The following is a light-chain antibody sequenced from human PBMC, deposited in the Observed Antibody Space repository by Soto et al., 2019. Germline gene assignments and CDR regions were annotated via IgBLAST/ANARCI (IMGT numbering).Light chain of an antibody. CDR2: GNN. V-gene: IGLV1-44*01. CDR3: AAWDDIRNCVV. J-gene: IGLJ3*02. Sequence: QSVLTQSPSASGTPGQGVTIYCSGSNSNIGSNSVNWYQQLPGTAPKLLIFGNNQRPSGVPDRCSGSKSGTSASLAISGLQSEDEADYYCAAWDDIRNCVVFVGGTKVTGL. CDR1: NSNIGSNS.